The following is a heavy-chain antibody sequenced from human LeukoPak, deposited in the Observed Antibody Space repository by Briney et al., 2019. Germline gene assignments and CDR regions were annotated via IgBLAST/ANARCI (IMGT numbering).Heavy chain of an antibody. Sequence: GASVKVSCKASGYTVTGYHLHWVRQAPGQGLELMGWINPNSGDTNYAQKFQGRVTMTRDTSISTAYMELSRLRSDDTAVYYCARDRYNWNCLDYWGQGTLVTVSS. D-gene: IGHD1-7*01. CDR2: INPNSGDT. CDR3: ARDRYNWNCLDY. V-gene: IGHV1-2*02. J-gene: IGHJ4*02. CDR1: GYTVTGYH.